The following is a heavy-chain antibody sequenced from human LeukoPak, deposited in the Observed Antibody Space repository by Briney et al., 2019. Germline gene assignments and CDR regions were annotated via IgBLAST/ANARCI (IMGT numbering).Heavy chain of an antibody. Sequence: GGSLRLSCAASGFTFSSYQMNWVRQAPGKGLEWVANIKQDGSERYYVDSAKGRFTISRDNAKNSLYLQMNSLRVDDTAVYYCARGFEASPNWFDPRGQGTLVTVSS. CDR2: IKQDGSER. J-gene: IGHJ5*02. CDR1: GFTFSSYQ. CDR3: ARGFEASPNWFDP. V-gene: IGHV3-7*01.